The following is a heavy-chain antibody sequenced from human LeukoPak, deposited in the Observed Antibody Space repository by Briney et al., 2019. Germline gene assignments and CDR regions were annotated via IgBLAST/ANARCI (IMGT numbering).Heavy chain of an antibody. CDR1: GFTFSSYA. Sequence: GGSLRLSCAASGFTFSSYAMHWVRQAPGKGLEWVAVISYDGSNKYYADSVKGRFTISRDNSKNTLYLQMNSLRAEDTAVYYCARDARSSGWAGGDYWGQGTLVTASS. CDR2: ISYDGSNK. D-gene: IGHD6-19*01. J-gene: IGHJ4*02. V-gene: IGHV3-30-3*01. CDR3: ARDARSSGWAGGDY.